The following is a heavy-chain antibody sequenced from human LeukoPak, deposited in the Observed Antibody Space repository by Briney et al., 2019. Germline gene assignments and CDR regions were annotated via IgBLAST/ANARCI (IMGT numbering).Heavy chain of an antibody. D-gene: IGHD6-13*01. J-gene: IGHJ6*03. CDR1: GDSFSSNSAA. CDR2: TYYRSKWYN. V-gene: IGHV6-1*01. Sequence: SQTLSLTCAISGDSFSSNSAAWNWIRQSPSRGLEWLGRTYYRSKWYNDYAVSVKSRITINPDTSKNQFSLQLNSVTPEDTAVYYCARGGAAAGTHYYYYMDVWGKGTTVTVSS. CDR3: ARGGAAAGTHYYYYMDV.